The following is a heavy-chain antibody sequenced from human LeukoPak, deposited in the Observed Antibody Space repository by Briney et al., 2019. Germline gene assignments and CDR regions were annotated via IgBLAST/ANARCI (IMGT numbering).Heavy chain of an antibody. V-gene: IGHV1-2*02. Sequence: ASVKVSCKASGYTFTGYYLHWVRQAPGQGLEWMGWINPNSGGTNYAQKLQGRVTMTRDTSISTAYMELSSLRSDDTAVYYCARVPAAGTFDYWGQGTLVTVS. CDR1: GYTFTGYY. CDR2: INPNSGGT. CDR3: ARVPAAGTFDY. D-gene: IGHD6-13*01. J-gene: IGHJ4*02.